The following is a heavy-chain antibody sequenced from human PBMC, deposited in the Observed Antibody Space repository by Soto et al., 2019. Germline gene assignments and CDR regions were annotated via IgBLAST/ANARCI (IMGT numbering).Heavy chain of an antibody. D-gene: IGHD4-4*01. J-gene: IGHJ6*02. CDR3: TTSEYYSTDYYGMDV. Sequence: PGGSLRLSCAASGFTFSNAWVNWVRQAPGKGLEWVGRIKSKTDGGTTDYAAPVKGRFTISRDDSKNTLYLQMNSLKTEDTAVYYCTTSEYYSTDYYGMDVWGQGTTVTVSS. CDR2: IKSKTDGGTT. V-gene: IGHV3-15*07. CDR1: GFTFSNAW.